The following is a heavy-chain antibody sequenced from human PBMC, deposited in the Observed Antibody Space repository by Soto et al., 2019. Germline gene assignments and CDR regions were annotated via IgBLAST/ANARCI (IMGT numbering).Heavy chain of an antibody. V-gene: IGHV2-5*01. J-gene: IGHJ3*02. Sequence: QGTLKESGPTLVKPTQTLTLTCSFSGFSLSTSGVGVGWIRQSPGKALEWLALIYWSGDEHYRPSLKSRLSITKDTSKNHVVLIMTDMDPVATATYYCARGLATLPVFAFDIWGQGTMVTVSS. CDR2: IYWSGDE. CDR3: ARGLATLPVFAFDI. D-gene: IGHD6-6*01. CDR1: GFSLSTSGVG.